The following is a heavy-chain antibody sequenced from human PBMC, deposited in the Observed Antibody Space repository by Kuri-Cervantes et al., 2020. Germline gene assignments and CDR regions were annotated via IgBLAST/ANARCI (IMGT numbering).Heavy chain of an antibody. CDR2: IKQDGSEK. CDR1: GFTFSSYW. CDR3: ARDVVVPAAIKATYYYYYGMDV. V-gene: IGHV3-7*01. D-gene: IGHD2-2*01. J-gene: IGHJ6*02. Sequence: LSLTCAASGFTFSSYWMSWVRQAPGKGLEWVANIKQDGSEKYYVDSVKGRFTISRDNAKNSLYLQMNSLRAEDTAVYYCARDVVVPAAIKATYYYYYGMDVWGQGTTVTVSS.